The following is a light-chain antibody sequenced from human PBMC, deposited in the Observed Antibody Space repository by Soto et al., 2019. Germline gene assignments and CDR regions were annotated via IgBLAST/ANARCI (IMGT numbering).Light chain of an antibody. V-gene: IGLV2-23*01. Sequence: QSALTQPASVSGSPGQSITISCTGTSSDVGSYNLVSWYQQHPGKAPKLMIYEGSKRPSGVSNRFSGSKSGNTASLTISGLQAEDEADYYCCSYAGSSYVSGTGTKVTVL. CDR1: SSDVGSYNL. CDR2: EGS. CDR3: CSYAGSSYV. J-gene: IGLJ1*01.